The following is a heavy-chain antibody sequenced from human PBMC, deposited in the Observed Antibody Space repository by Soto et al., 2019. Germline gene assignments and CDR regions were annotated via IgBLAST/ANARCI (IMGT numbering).Heavy chain of an antibody. V-gene: IGHV1-8*01. CDR1: GHTFTSYD. Sequence: ASVKVSCKASGHTFTSYDINWVRQASGQGLEWLGWMHPKRGNTGNAQKFQGRVTMTRNTSISTAYMELRRLRSEDTALYYCATVVIAGYLDWLRRRNYYYGMECWGQVTTGAVGS. D-gene: IGHD3-9*01. J-gene: IGHJ6*01. CDR2: MHPKRGNT. CDR3: ATVVIAGYLDWLRRRNYYYGMEC.